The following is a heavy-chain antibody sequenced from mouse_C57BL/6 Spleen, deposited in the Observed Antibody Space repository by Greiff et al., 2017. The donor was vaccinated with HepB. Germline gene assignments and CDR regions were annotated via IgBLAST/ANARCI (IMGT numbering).Heavy chain of an antibody. CDR3: ARRSILYYYGSRGGDAMDY. V-gene: IGHV2-2*01. J-gene: IGHJ4*01. CDR2: IWSGGST. CDR1: GFSLTSYG. Sequence: QVQLQQSGPGLVQPSQSLSITCTVSGFSLTSYGVHWVRQSPGKGLEWLGVIWSGGSTDYNAAFISRLSISKDNSKSQVFFKMNSLQAYDTAIYYCARRSILYYYGSRGGDAMDYWGQGTSVTVSS. D-gene: IGHD1-1*01.